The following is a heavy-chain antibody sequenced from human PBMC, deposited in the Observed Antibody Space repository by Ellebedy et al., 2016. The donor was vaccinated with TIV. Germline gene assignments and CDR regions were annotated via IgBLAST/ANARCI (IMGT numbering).Heavy chain of an antibody. V-gene: IGHV5-10-1*01. D-gene: IGHD5-18*01. J-gene: IGHJ6*02. Sequence: GESLKISXKGSGYSFTSYWISWVRQMPGKGLEWMGRIDPSDSYTNYSPSFQGHVTISADKSISTAYLQWSSLKASDTAMYYCVRQRWDSYGPEEIYGMDVWGQGTTVTVSS. CDR1: GYSFTSYW. CDR3: VRQRWDSYGPEEIYGMDV. CDR2: IDPSDSYT.